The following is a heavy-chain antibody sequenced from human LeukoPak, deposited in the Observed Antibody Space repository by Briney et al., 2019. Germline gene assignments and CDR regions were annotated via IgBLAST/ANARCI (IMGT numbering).Heavy chain of an antibody. CDR3: ARSPGIWNEYGRLEY. Sequence: PSQTLSLTCTVSGDSVSSGGHYWNWLRQRPRKGLEWIGYIFYTGSTYYNPSLKSRVTISVDTSKNQFSLKVSSVTAADTAVYYCARSPGIWNEYGRLEYWGQGALVTVSS. CDR1: GDSVSSGGHY. CDR2: IFYTGST. D-gene: IGHD1-1*01. V-gene: IGHV4-31*03. J-gene: IGHJ4*02.